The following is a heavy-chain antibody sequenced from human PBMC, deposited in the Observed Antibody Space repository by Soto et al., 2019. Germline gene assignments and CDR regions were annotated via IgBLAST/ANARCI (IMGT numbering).Heavy chain of an antibody. D-gene: IGHD6-19*01. CDR3: AREPVAGTYYYYGMDV. J-gene: IGHJ6*02. CDR2: INHSGST. Sequence: QVQLQQWGAGLLKPSETLSLTCAVYGGSFSGYYWSWIRQPPGKGLEWIGEINHSGSTNYNPSLKSRVTISVDTSKNQFSLKLSSVTAADTAVYYCAREPVAGTYYYYGMDVWGQGTTVTVSS. V-gene: IGHV4-34*01. CDR1: GGSFSGYY.